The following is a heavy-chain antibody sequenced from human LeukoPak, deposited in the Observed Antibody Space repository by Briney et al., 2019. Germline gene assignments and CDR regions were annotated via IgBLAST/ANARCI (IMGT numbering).Heavy chain of an antibody. Sequence: ASVKVSCKASGYTFTGYYMHWVRQAPGQGLEWMGWISAYNDNTNYAQKLQGRVTMTTDTSTSTAYMELRSLRSDDTTVYYCARDPGIVVVPAAINYGMDVWGQGTTVTV. D-gene: IGHD2-2*02. CDR3: ARDPGIVVVPAAINYGMDV. CDR1: GYTFTGYY. V-gene: IGHV1-18*04. CDR2: ISAYNDNT. J-gene: IGHJ6*02.